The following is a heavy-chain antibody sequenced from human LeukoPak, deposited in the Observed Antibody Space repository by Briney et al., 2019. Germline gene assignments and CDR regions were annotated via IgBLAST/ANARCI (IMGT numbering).Heavy chain of an antibody. V-gene: IGHV1-2*02. CDR2: INPNSGGT. J-gene: IGHJ2*01. CDR3: AREETYYDSSGYYHYWYFDL. D-gene: IGHD3-22*01. Sequence: ASVKVSCKASGYTFTGYYMHWVRQAPGQGLEWMGWINPNSGGTNYAQKFQGRVTMTRDTSISTAYMELSRLRSDDTAVYYCAREETYYDSSGYYHYWYFDLWGRGTLVTVSS. CDR1: GYTFTGYY.